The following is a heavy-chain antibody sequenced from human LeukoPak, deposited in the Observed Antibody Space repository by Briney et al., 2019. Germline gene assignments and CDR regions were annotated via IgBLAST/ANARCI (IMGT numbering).Heavy chain of an antibody. D-gene: IGHD3-10*01. CDR3: ARDGSGTITYFDY. Sequence: SGTLSLTCAVSGGSISSSNWWSWVRQPPGKGLEWIGEIYHSGSTNYNPSLKSRVTISVDKSKNQFSPKLSSVTAADTAVYYCARDGSGTITYFDYWGQGTLVTVSS. J-gene: IGHJ4*02. V-gene: IGHV4-4*02. CDR1: GGSISSSNW. CDR2: IYHSGST.